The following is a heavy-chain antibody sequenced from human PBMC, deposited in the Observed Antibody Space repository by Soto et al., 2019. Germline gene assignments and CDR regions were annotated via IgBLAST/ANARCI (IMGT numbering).Heavy chain of an antibody. CDR1: GGTFSSYA. CDR3: ATTEYSSSSPGYYYGMDV. CDR2: IIPIFGTA. J-gene: IGHJ6*02. V-gene: IGHV1-69*13. D-gene: IGHD6-6*01. Sequence: SVKVSCKASGGTFSSYAISWVRQAPGQGLEWMGGIIPIFGTANYAQKFQGRVTITADESTSTAYTELSSLRSEDTAVYYCATTEYSSSSPGYYYGMDVWGQGTTVTVSS.